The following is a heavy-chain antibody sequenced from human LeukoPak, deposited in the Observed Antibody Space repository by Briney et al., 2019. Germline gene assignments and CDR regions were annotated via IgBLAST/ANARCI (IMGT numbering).Heavy chain of an antibody. Sequence: SETLSLTCAVYGGSFSGYYWSWIRQPPGKGLEWIGEINHSGSTNYNPSLKSRVTISVDTSKNQFSLKLSSVTAADTVVYYCASVIAAAGKDYYFDYWSQGTLVTVSS. D-gene: IGHD6-13*01. CDR1: GGSFSGYY. CDR3: ASVIAAAGKDYYFDY. V-gene: IGHV4-34*01. CDR2: INHSGST. J-gene: IGHJ4*02.